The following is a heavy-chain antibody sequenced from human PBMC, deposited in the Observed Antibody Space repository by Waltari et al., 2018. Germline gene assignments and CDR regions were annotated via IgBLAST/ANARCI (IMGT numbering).Heavy chain of an antibody. D-gene: IGHD3-10*01. Sequence: EVQLLESGGGLVQPGGSLRLSCAASGFSFSNYAMSWVRQVPGKGLEWVSAASDSGGSSYYADSVKGRFTISRDNSKNMLYLQMKYLSAEDMALYYCAKDLLPTGVFDYWGQGALVTVSS. CDR2: ASDSGGSS. V-gene: IGHV3-23*01. J-gene: IGHJ4*02. CDR3: AKDLLPTGVFDY. CDR1: GFSFSNYA.